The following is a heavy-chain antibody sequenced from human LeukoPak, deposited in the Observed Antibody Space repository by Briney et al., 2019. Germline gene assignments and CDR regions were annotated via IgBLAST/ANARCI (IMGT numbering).Heavy chain of an antibody. CDR2: IYSGGST. Sequence: GGSLRLSCAASGFTFSSYAMTWVRQAPGKGLEWVSVIYSGGSTYYADSVKGRFTISRDNSKNTLYLQMNSLRAEDTAVYYCARDNRVEQYEYYYYGMDVWGQGTTVTVSS. D-gene: IGHD1/OR15-1a*01. CDR1: GFTFSSYA. CDR3: ARDNRVEQYEYYYYGMDV. V-gene: IGHV3-53*01. J-gene: IGHJ6*02.